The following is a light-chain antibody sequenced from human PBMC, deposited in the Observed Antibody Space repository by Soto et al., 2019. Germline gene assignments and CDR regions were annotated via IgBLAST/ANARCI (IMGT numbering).Light chain of an antibody. CDR2: SNN. Sequence: QSVLTQPPSASGTPGHRVTRSCSGSSSNIGSNTVNWYQQLPGTAPKLLIYSNNQRPSGVPDRFSGSKSGTSASLAISGLQSEDEADYYCAAWDDSLNGRVFGGETKLTVL. CDR3: AAWDDSLNGRV. J-gene: IGLJ3*02. CDR1: SSNIGSNT. V-gene: IGLV1-44*01.